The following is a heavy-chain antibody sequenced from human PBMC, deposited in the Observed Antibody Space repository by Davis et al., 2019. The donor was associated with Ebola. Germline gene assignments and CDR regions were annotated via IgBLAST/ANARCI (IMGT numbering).Heavy chain of an antibody. CDR1: GFSFSDYG. Sequence: GGSLRLSCAASGFSFSDYGMHWVRQAPGKGLEWVAVIWYDGTKKYYSDSVKGRLTISRDNSKNTLYLQMNSLRPEDTAVYYCAKGEWEIPSIFDYWGQGTLVTVSS. CDR2: IWYDGTKK. D-gene: IGHD1-26*01. V-gene: IGHV3-33*03. CDR3: AKGEWEIPSIFDY. J-gene: IGHJ4*02.